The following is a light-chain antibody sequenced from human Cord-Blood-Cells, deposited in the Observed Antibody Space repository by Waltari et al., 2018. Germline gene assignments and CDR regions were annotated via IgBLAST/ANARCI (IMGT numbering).Light chain of an antibody. CDR1: RSVLYSSNNKNY. V-gene: IGKV4-1*01. J-gene: IGKJ4*01. Sequence: DIVITHSPDSLAVSLGEGATIDCKSRRSVLYSSNNKNYLAWYQQKPGQPPKLLIYWASTRESGVPDRFSGSGSGTDFTLTISSLQAEDVAVYYCQQYYSTPLTFGGGTKVEIK. CDR2: WAS. CDR3: QQYYSTPLT.